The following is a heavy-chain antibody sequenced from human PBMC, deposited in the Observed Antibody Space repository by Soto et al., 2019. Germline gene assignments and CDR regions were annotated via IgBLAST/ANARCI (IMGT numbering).Heavy chain of an antibody. J-gene: IGHJ5*02. CDR1: GYTFTTFW. Sequence: EVQLVQSGAEVKKPGESLRISCTGFGYTFTTFWISWVRQMPGTGLEWMGRIDPRDSYVNYSPSFQGHVTISVDKSISTAYLQWSSLKASDTAMYYCARLFCSTTTCDSWFDPWGQGTLVTVSS. D-gene: IGHD2-2*01. V-gene: IGHV5-10-1*03. CDR3: ARLFCSTTTCDSWFDP. CDR2: IDPRDSYV.